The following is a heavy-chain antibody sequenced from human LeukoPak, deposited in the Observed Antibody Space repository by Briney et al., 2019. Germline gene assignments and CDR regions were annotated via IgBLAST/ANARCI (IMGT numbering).Heavy chain of an antibody. CDR3: ARRKFYDRSGYYYFDH. CDR1: GDSISSGGYY. CDR2: ISYSGTT. J-gene: IGHJ4*02. D-gene: IGHD3-22*01. V-gene: IGHV4-31*03. Sequence: SETLSLTSTVSGDSISSGGYYWTWIRQHPGKGLEWIGYISYSGTTYYNPSLQSRVIISLDTPKNQFSLRLDSVTAADTAVYYCARRKFYDRSGYYYFDHWGQGTLVTVSS.